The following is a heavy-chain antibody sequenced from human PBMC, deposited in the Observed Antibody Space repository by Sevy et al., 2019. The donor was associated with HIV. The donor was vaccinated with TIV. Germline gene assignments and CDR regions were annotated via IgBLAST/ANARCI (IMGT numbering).Heavy chain of an antibody. J-gene: IGHJ5*02. CDR2: IYYSGST. CDR3: ARTGALGDYRLDP. CDR1: GGSISSYY. V-gene: IGHV4-59*01. D-gene: IGHD4-4*01. Sequence: SETLSLTCTVSGGSISSYYWSWIRQPPGKGLEWIGYIYYSGSTNYNPSLKSRVTISVDTSKNQFSLKLSSVTAADTAVYYCARTGALGDYRLDPWGQGTLVTVSS.